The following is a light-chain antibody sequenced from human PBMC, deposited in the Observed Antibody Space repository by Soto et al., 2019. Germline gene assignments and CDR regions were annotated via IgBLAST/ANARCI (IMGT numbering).Light chain of an antibody. J-gene: IGKJ1*01. CDR1: QSISDW. CDR3: LRHATYWT. CDR2: KAS. Sequence: DIKMSQSPSTLSASVGDRVTITCRASQSISDWLAWYQQKPGKAPKLLLYKASSLQSGVPSRFSGGGSGPEFTLTISSLQPDDFATYSCLRHATYWTFG. V-gene: IGKV1-5*03.